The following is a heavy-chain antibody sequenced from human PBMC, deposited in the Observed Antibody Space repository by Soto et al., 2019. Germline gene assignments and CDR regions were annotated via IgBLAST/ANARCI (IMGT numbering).Heavy chain of an antibody. CDR3: ASSYCMSTRCPPYYGMDV. V-gene: IGHV1-3*01. CDR1: GYTFTSYA. J-gene: IGHJ6*01. D-gene: IGHD2-2*01. CDR2: INAGNGNT. Sequence: ASVKVSCKASGYTFTSYAMHWVRQAPGQRLEWMGWINAGNGNTKYSQKFQGRVTITRDTSASTAYMELSSLRSEDTAVYYCASSYCMSTRCPPYYGMDVWGQRTTVTVSS.